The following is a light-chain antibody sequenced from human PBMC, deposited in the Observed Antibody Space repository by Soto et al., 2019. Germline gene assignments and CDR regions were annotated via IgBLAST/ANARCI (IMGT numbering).Light chain of an antibody. Sequence: HSPSTMAFSLGCRVTLSCRASQSVGSNLAWYQQKPGQAPRVIMYGASRRATGIPDRFSGGGSGTDFTLTISRLEPEDFAVYLCQQYAGPPTTFGPGTRLEIK. CDR3: QQYAGPPTT. V-gene: IGKV3-20*01. J-gene: IGKJ5*01. CDR1: QSVGSN. CDR2: GAS.